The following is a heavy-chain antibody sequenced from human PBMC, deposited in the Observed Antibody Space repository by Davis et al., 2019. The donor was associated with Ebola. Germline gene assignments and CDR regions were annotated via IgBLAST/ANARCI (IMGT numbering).Heavy chain of an antibody. D-gene: IGHD5-24*01. Sequence: PSETLSLTCTVSGDSFNSHYWSWIRQPPGKGLEWIGYVYYSGSTNYNSSLKSRVTISVDTSKKQISLKLTSVTAADTAVYYCARGVDGLATIPDYWGQGTLVTVSA. V-gene: IGHV4-59*11. CDR1: GDSFNSHY. CDR3: ARGVDGLATIPDY. CDR2: VYYSGST. J-gene: IGHJ4*02.